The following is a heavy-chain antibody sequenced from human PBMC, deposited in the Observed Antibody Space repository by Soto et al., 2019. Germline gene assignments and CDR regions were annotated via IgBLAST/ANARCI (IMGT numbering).Heavy chain of an antibody. J-gene: IGHJ6*03. CDR2: IYYSGST. CDR1: GGSISSYY. V-gene: IGHV4-59*01. D-gene: IGHD6-13*01. Sequence: QVQLQESGPGLVQPSETLSLTCAVSGGSISSYYWSWIRQSPGKGLEWIGYIYYSGSTNYNPSLKSRVTISVDTSKNHFSLMLSSVTAADTAVYYCARDGYSSSWYYMDVWGKGSTVAVSS. CDR3: ARDGYSSSWYYMDV.